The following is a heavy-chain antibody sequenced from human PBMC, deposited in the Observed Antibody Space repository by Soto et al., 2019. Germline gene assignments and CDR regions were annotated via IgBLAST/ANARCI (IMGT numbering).Heavy chain of an antibody. V-gene: IGHV3-33*01. CDR2: IWYDGSNK. D-gene: IGHD5-12*01. CDR1: GFTFSSYG. CDR3: ASGGSVYELSYYYYDMDV. J-gene: IGHJ6*02. Sequence: QVQMVESGGGVVQPGRSLRLSCAASGFTFSSYGMHCVRQAPGKGLEWGAVIWYDGSNKYYADSVKGRFTISRDNSNNTLYLQMNSLRAEDTAVYYCASGGSVYELSYYYYDMDVWGQGTTVTVSS.